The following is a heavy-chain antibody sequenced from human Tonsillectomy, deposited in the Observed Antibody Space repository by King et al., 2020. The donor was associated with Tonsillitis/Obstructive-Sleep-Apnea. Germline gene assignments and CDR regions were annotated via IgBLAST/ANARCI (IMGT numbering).Heavy chain of an antibody. D-gene: IGHD2-2*01. CDR3: ASYRWDIVVVPAAPFDY. Sequence: VQLVESGGGVVQPGRSLRLSCAASGFTFSSYSMHWVRQAPGKGLEWVAVISYDGGNKYYADSVKGRFTISRDNSKDTLYLQMNNLRAEDTAVYYCASYRWDIVVVPAAPFDYWGQGTLAPVS. V-gene: IGHV3-30*04. J-gene: IGHJ4*02. CDR2: ISYDGGNK. CDR1: GFTFSSYS.